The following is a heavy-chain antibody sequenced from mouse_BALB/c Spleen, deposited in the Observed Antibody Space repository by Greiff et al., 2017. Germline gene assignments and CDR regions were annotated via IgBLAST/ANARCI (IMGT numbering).Heavy chain of an antibody. D-gene: IGHD2-4*01. J-gene: IGHJ3*01. CDR1: GFTFSSYG. Sequence: DVKLVESGGDLVKPGGSLKLSCAASGFTFSSYGMSWVRQTPDKRLEWVATISSGGSYTYYPDSVKGRFTISRDNAKNTLYLQMSSLKSEDTAMYYCATYDYDEVSFAYWGQGTLVTVSA. V-gene: IGHV5-6*02. CDR2: ISSGGSYT. CDR3: ATYDYDEVSFAY.